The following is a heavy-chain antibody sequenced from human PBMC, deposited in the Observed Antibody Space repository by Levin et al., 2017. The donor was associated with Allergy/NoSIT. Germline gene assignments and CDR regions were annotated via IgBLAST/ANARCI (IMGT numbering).Heavy chain of an antibody. D-gene: IGHD1-26*01. V-gene: IGHV3-23*01. J-gene: IGHJ6*02. Sequence: GGSLRLSCTASGFTFNKYGLTWVRQAPGKGLEWVASIGGIGIDANYADSVRGRFTITRDMKMIFLQMNRLRVEAPAVYYCAKDPMWDRYNFDMDVWGQGTSVIVSS. CDR1: GFTFNKYG. CDR3: AKDPMWDRYNFDMDV. CDR2: IGGIGIDA.